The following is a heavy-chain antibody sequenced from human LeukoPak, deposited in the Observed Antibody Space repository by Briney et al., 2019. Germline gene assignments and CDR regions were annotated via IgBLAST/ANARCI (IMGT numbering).Heavy chain of an antibody. V-gene: IGHV5-51*01. D-gene: IGHD1-26*01. Sequence: GESLKISCKGSGYSFTSYWIGWVRQMPGKGLEWMGIIYPGDSDTRYSASFQGQVTISADKSIRTAYLQWSSLKASDTAMYYCARVRSGDYSEDASDIWGQGTMVTVSS. CDR3: ARVRSGDYSEDASDI. CDR2: IYPGDSDT. J-gene: IGHJ3*02. CDR1: GYSFTSYW.